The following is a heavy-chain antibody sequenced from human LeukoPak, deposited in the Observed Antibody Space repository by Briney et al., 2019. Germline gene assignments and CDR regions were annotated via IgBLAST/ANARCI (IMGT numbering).Heavy chain of an antibody. CDR1: RYLLSSGYY. CDR2: IYSTGST. CDR3: ASRTTVTNALSFDY. Sequence: SETLSLTRGLSRYLLSSGYYWGCIRQTPGQGLAWIGNIYSTGSTYYNPSLKSRVTISVDTSKNQFSLKLTSVSPADTAVYFCASRTTVTNALSFDYWGRGALVAVSS. J-gene: IGHJ4*02. D-gene: IGHD4-11*01. V-gene: IGHV4-38-2*01.